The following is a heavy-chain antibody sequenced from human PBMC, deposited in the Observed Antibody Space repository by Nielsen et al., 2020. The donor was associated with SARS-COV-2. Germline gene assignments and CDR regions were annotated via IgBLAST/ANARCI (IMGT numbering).Heavy chain of an antibody. V-gene: IGHV3-48*02. D-gene: IGHD2-2*02. CDR3: ARGGRYCSSTSCYTLGGWFDP. Sequence: VRQAPGKGLEWVSYISSSSSTIYHADSVKGRFTISRDNAKNSLYLQMNSLRDEDTAVYYCARGGRYCSSTSCYTLGGWFDPWGQGTLVTVSS. CDR2: ISSSSSTI. J-gene: IGHJ5*02.